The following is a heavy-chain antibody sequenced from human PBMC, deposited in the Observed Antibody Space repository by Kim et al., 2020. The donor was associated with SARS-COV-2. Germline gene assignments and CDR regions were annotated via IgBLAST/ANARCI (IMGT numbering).Heavy chain of an antibody. J-gene: IGHJ6*02. Sequence: SETLSLTCTVSGGSISSSSYYWGWIRQPPGKGLEWIGSIYYSGSTYYNPSLKSRVTISVDTSKNQFSLKLSSVTAADTAVYYCARLSDDILTGYYDYYGMDVWGQGTTVTVSS. V-gene: IGHV4-39*01. CDR3: ARLSDDILTGYYDYYGMDV. CDR1: GGSISSSSYY. CDR2: IYYSGST. D-gene: IGHD3-9*01.